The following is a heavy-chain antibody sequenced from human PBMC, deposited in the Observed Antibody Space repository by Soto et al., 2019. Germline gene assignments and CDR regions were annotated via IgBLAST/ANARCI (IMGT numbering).Heavy chain of an antibody. V-gene: IGHV3-30-3*01. CDR3: ARDGAGFSSSWRGSWFDP. D-gene: IGHD6-13*01. J-gene: IGHJ5*02. Sequence: TGGSLRLSCAASGFTFSSYAMHWVRQAPGKGLEWVAVISYDGSNKYYADSVKGRFTISRDNSKNTLYLQMNSLRAEDTAVYYCARDGAGFSSSWRGSWFDPWGQGTLVTVSS. CDR1: GFTFSSYA. CDR2: ISYDGSNK.